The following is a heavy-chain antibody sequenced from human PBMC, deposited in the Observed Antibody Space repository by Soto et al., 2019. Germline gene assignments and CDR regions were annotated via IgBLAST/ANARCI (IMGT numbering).Heavy chain of an antibody. V-gene: IGHV3-74*01. CDR1: GFTFSTFW. CDR2: INGDGTST. Sequence: PGGSLRLSCEASGFTFSTFWMHWVRQAPGKGLVWVSRINGDGTSTNYADSVKGRFTISRDNAKNTLYLQMNSLTAEDSAVYFCVRDRDTYGLSFFDYWGQGTLVTVSS. J-gene: IGHJ4*02. D-gene: IGHD5-18*01. CDR3: VRDRDTYGLSFFDY.